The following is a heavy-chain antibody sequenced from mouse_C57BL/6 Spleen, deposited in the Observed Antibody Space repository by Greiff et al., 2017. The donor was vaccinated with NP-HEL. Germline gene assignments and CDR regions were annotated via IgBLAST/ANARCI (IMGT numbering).Heavy chain of an antibody. V-gene: IGHV1-64*01. CDR2: IHPNSGST. CDR3: ARFPYDYDVAY. J-gene: IGHJ3*01. D-gene: IGHD2-4*01. CDR1: GYTFTSYW. Sequence: QVQLQQPGAELVMPGASVKLSCKASGYTFTSYWMHWVKQRPGQGLEWIGMIHPNSGSTNYNEKFKSKATLTVDKSSSTAYMQLSSLTSEDSAVYYCARFPYDYDVAYWGQGTLVTVSA.